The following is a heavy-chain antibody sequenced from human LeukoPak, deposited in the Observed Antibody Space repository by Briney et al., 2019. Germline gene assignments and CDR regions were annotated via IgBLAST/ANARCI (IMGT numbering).Heavy chain of an antibody. CDR3: ARDHIASSGRRYFDY. CDR1: GFTFSNFG. J-gene: IGHJ4*02. Sequence: PGGSLRLSCAASGFTFSNFGIHWVRQAPGKELEWVAFIRYDASDKYYVDSVKGRFAISRDNSKNTLYLQMNSLRVEDTAVYYCARDHIASSGRRYFDYWGQGTLVTVSS. CDR2: IRYDASDK. V-gene: IGHV3-30*02. D-gene: IGHD2-15*01.